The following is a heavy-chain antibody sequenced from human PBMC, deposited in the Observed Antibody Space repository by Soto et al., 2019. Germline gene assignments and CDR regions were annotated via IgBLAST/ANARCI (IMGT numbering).Heavy chain of an antibody. CDR1: GFTFSSYG. Sequence: QVQLVESGGGVVQPGRSLRLSCAASGFTFSSYGMHWVRQAPGKGLEWVAVISYDGSNKYYADSVKGRFTISRDNSQNTLYLQMNSLRAEDTAVYYCARAHRWGGWWFDPWGQGTLVTVSS. CDR3: ARAHRWGGWWFDP. V-gene: IGHV3-30*03. CDR2: ISYDGSNK. J-gene: IGHJ5*02. D-gene: IGHD3-16*01.